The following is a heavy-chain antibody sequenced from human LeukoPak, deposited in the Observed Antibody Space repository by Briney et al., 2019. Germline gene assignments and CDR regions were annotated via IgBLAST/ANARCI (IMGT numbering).Heavy chain of an antibody. CDR3: TREVWYDALSFDY. CDR1: GFTFSTYA. V-gene: IGHV3-30-3*01. CDR2: ISYDGSHK. D-gene: IGHD2-15*01. J-gene: IGHJ4*02. Sequence: GGSLRLSCAASGFTFSTYAMHWVRQAPGKGLEWVAVISYDGSHKYYADSVMGRFTISRDNSKNMLELQMNSLTTEDTAVYYCTREVWYDALSFDYWGQGTLVTVSS.